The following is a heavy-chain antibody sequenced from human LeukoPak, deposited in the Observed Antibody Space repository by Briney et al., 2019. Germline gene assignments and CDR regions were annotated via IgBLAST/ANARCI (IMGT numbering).Heavy chain of an antibody. CDR3: ARDLPWFDP. CDR2: ISYDGSNK. V-gene: IGHV3-30*01. CDR1: GITFSGHA. Sequence: GGSLRLSCAASGITFSGHAVHWVRQAPGKGLEWVAVISYDGSNKHYADSVKGRFTISRDNSKNTLYLQMDTLRAEDTAVYYCARDLPWFDPWGQGTLVTVSS. J-gene: IGHJ5*02.